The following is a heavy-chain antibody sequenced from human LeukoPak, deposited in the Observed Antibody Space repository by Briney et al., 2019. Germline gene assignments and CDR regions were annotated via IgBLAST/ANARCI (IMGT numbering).Heavy chain of an antibody. CDR2: IYGGGGT. J-gene: IGHJ4*02. CDR1: GFTVSSNY. V-gene: IGHV3-53*01. D-gene: IGHD7-27*01. Sequence: GGSLRLSCAASGFTVSSNYMSWVRQAPGKGLEWVSAIYGGGGTDYADSVKGRFTISRDNSKNTLYLQMNSLRAEDTAVYYRAKSWGSFDYWGQGTLVTVSS. CDR3: AKSWGSFDY.